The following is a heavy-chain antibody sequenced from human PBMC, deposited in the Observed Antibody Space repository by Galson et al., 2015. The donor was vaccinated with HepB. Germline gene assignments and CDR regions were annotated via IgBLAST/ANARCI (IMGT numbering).Heavy chain of an antibody. CDR3: ANGNWGSYPFFAR. CDR1: GFSFSSSV. Sequence: SLRLSCAASGFSFSSSVMSWVRQAPGKGLEWVSGISSSGGVTYYADSVKGRFIVSRDNSQNTLFLQMSSLTADDTAVYYCANGNWGSYPFFARWGRGTLVTVSS. CDR2: ISSSGGVT. D-gene: IGHD3-16*02. J-gene: IGHJ4*02. V-gene: IGHV3-23*01.